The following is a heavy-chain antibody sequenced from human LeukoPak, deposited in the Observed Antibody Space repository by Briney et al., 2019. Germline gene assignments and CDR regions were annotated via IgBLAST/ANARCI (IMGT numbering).Heavy chain of an antibody. D-gene: IGHD3-22*01. Sequence: QSGGSLRLSCAASGFTFDDYAMHWVRQAPGKGLEWVSGISWNSVSIGYADSVKGRFTISRDNAKNSLHLQMNSLRAEDTALYYCAKMRDSSGYYYFDYWGQGTLVTVSS. CDR2: ISWNSVSI. V-gene: IGHV3-9*01. CDR3: AKMRDSSGYYYFDY. J-gene: IGHJ4*02. CDR1: GFTFDDYA.